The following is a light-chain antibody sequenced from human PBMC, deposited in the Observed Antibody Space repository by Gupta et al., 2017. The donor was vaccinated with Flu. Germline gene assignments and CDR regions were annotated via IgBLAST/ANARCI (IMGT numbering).Light chain of an antibody. CDR1: TGAVTSGFH. J-gene: IGLJ3*02. V-gene: IGLV7-43*01. CDR2: TTT. Sequence: QTVVTQEPSLTVSPGGTVTLTCASSTGAVTSGFHPNWFQQTPGKAPTSRSSTTTKMHSWTPALFYATLLGATADTXRXRVEAEXDYYYFCTHSFGGAVVFGGGTKLTVL. CDR3: THSFGGAVV.